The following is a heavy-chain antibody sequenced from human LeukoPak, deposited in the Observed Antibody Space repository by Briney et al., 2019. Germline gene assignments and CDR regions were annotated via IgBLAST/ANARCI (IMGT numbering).Heavy chain of an antibody. CDR3: AREEYSSSWYNWFDP. D-gene: IGHD6-13*01. CDR2: IYYSGST. CDR1: GGSISSYY. J-gene: IGHJ5*02. V-gene: IGHV4-59*08. Sequence: PSETLSLTCTVSGGSISSYYWSWIRQPPGKGLEWIGYIYYSGSTNYNPSLKSRVTISVDTSKNQFSLKLSSVTAADTAVYYCAREEYSSSWYNWFDPWGQGTLVTVSS.